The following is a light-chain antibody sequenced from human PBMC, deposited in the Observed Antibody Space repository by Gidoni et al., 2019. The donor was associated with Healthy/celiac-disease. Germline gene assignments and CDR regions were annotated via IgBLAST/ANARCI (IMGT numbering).Light chain of an antibody. CDR1: QSISSY. Sequence: DIQLTQSPSSLSASVGDRVTITCRASQSISSYLNWYQHKPGKTPKLLIYAASSLQSGVPSRLSGSASGTDFTVTSSNLQPEDFATYYCQQRYSTPWTFGQGTKVEIK. CDR3: QQRYSTPWT. V-gene: IGKV1-39*01. CDR2: AAS. J-gene: IGKJ1*01.